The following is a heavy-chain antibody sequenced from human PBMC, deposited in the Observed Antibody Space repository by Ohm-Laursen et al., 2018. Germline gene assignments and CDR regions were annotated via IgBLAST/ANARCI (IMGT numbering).Heavy chain of an antibody. J-gene: IGHJ4*02. Sequence: SLRLSCAASGFTFSDYGMHWVRQAPGKGLEWVAIISYDGSHKYYGDSVKGRVTISRDNSKNTLYLQMNSLRAEDTALYYCAKERDIAARLFYFDDWGQGTLVTVSS. V-gene: IGHV3-30*18. CDR3: AKERDIAARLFYFDD. CDR2: ISYDGSHK. D-gene: IGHD6-6*01. CDR1: GFTFSDYG.